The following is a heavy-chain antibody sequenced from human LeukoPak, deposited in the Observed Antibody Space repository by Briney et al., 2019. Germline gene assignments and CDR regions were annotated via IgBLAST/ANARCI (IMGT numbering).Heavy chain of an antibody. V-gene: IGHV3-30*18. D-gene: IGHD3-9*01. CDR2: ISYDGSNK. J-gene: IGHJ3*02. CDR1: GFTFSSYG. Sequence: GRSLRLSCAASGFTFSSYGMHWVRQAPGKGLEWVAVISYDGSNKYYADSVKGRFTISRDNSKNTLYLQMNSLRAEDTAVYYCAKDLGWYFDWLSAFDIWGQGTMVTVSS. CDR3: AKDLGWYFDWLSAFDI.